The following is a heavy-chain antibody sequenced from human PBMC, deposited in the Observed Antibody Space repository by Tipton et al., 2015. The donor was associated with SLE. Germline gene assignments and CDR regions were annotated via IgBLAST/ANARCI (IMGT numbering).Heavy chain of an antibody. CDR3: AKDRDTMVRGVLDY. CDR1: GFTFSSYG. CDR2: ISSSSSYT. J-gene: IGHJ4*02. D-gene: IGHD3-10*01. V-gene: IGHV3-21*01. Sequence: SLRLSCAASGFTFSSYGMHWVRQAPGKGLEWVSSISSSSSYTNYADSVKGRFTISRDNSKNTLYLQMNSLRAEDTAVYYCAKDRDTMVRGVLDYWGQGTLVTVSS.